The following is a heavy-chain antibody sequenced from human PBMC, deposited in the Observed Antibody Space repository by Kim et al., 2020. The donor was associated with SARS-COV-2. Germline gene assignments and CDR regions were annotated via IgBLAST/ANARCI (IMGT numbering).Heavy chain of an antibody. D-gene: IGHD6-19*01. Sequence: SETLSLTCTVSGASIRSYYWTWIRQPPGEGLEWIGYAHYSGRTSYNPSLKSRVTISVDTSKNQFSLNVTSVTAADTAVYYCARGSGWLDYWGQGTLVTVSS. CDR1: GASIRSYY. V-gene: IGHV4-59*13. CDR3: ARGSGWLDY. J-gene: IGHJ4*02. CDR2: AHYSGRT.